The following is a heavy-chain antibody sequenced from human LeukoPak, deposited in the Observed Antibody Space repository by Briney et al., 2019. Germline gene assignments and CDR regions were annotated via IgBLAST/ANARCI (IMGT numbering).Heavy chain of an antibody. CDR1: GGTFSSYA. Sequence: SVKVSCKASGGTFSSYAVSWVQQAPGQGLEWMGRIIPMFGTTNYAQSFQSRLTITMDKSTTTAYMELSSLRFEDTAMYYCARGNYYDSSGYFDWGQGTLVTVSS. J-gene: IGHJ4*02. CDR2: IIPMFGTT. CDR3: ARGNYYDSSGYFD. D-gene: IGHD3-22*01. V-gene: IGHV1-69*05.